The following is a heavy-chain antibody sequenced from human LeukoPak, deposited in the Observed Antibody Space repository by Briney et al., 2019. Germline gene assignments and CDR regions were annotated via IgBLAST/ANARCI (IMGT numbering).Heavy chain of an antibody. CDR1: GFTFNIYN. V-gene: IGHV3-48*04. CDR3: VRPCSNCGLSQFDY. J-gene: IGHJ4*02. CDR2: ISGGSGTI. D-gene: IGHD4-11*01. Sequence: PGGSLRLSCVASGFTFNIYNMNWVRQAPGKGLEWVSHISGGSGTIYYAASVRGRFTISRDNAKNTLYLQMSSLRSEDTAVYYCVRPCSNCGLSQFDYWCQGTLVTVSS.